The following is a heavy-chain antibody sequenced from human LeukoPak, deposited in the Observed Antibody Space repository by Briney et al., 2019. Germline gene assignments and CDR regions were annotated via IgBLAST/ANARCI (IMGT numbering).Heavy chain of an antibody. V-gene: IGHV1-45*02. CDR3: ANGPDGYNTY. D-gene: IGHD5-24*01. CDR2: ITPFNGNT. J-gene: IGHJ4*02. Sequence: SVKVSCKASGYTFTYRYLHWVRQAPGQALEWMGWITPFNGNTNYAQKFQDRVTITRDRSMTTAYMELSSLRSEDTAMYYCANGPDGYNTYWGQGTLVTVSS. CDR1: GYTFTYRY.